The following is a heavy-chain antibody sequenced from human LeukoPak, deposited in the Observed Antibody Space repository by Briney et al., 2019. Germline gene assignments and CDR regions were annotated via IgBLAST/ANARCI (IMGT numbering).Heavy chain of an antibody. CDR2: IRYDGSNK. CDR3: AKGPKANYYDSSGSPKAAFDI. Sequence: GGSLRLSCAASGFTFSSYGMHWVRQAPGKGLEWVAFIRYDGSNKYYADSVKGRFTISRDNSKNTLYLQMNSLRAEDTAVYYCAKGPKANYYDSSGSPKAAFDIRGQGTMVTVSS. CDR1: GFTFSSYG. J-gene: IGHJ3*02. D-gene: IGHD3-22*01. V-gene: IGHV3-30*02.